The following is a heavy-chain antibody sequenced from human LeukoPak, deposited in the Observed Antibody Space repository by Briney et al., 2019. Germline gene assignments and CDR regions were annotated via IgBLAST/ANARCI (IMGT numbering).Heavy chain of an antibody. Sequence: ASVKVSCKSSGYTFTSYDINWVRQATGQGLEWMGWMNPNSGNTGCAQKFQGRVTMTRNTSISTAYMELSSLRSEDTAVYYCARGQTDRRKNYYFDYWGQGTLVTVSS. J-gene: IGHJ4*02. CDR3: ARGQTDRRKNYYFDY. CDR1: GYTFTSYD. CDR2: MNPNSGNT. D-gene: IGHD2-15*01. V-gene: IGHV1-8*01.